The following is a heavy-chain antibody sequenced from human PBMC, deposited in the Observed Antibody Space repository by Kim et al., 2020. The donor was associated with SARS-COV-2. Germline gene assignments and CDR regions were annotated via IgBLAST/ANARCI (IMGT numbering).Heavy chain of an antibody. Sequence: GGSLRLSCAASGFTFSSYAMSWVRQAPGKGLEWVSAISGSGGSTYYADSVKGRFTISRDNSKNTLYLQMNSLRAEDTAVYYCAKDFNYYDSSGYLDAFDIWGQGTMVTVSS. CDR2: ISGSGGST. J-gene: IGHJ3*02. CDR1: GFTFSSYA. D-gene: IGHD3-22*01. V-gene: IGHV3-23*01. CDR3: AKDFNYYDSSGYLDAFDI.